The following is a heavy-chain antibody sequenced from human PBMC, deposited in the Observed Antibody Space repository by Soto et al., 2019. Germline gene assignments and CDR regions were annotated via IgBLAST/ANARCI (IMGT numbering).Heavy chain of an antibody. CDR1: GFTFSSYG. CDR3: AKGNYYYGMDV. CDR2: ISYDGSNK. V-gene: IGHV3-30*18. Sequence: QVQLVESGGGVVQPGRSLRLSCAASGFTFSSYGMHWVRQAPGKGLEWVAVISYDGSNKYYADSVQVRFTISRDNSKNTLDPQINSVSAEDTAGYYCAKGNYYYGMDVWGQGTTVTVSS. J-gene: IGHJ6*02.